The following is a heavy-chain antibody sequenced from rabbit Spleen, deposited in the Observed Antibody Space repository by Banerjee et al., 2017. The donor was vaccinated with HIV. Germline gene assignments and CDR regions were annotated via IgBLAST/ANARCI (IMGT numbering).Heavy chain of an antibody. CDR2: IYGGSGGST. CDR1: GVSFSNSYY. V-gene: IGHV1S40*01. CDR3: ARGSAAMTMVITGFYFNL. J-gene: IGHJ4*01. D-gene: IGHD2-1*01. Sequence: QSLEESGGDLVKPGASLTLTCTASGVSFSNSYYICWVRQAPGKGLESIACIYGGSGGSTWYASWAKGRFTISKTSSTTVTLQLTSLTAADTATYFCARGSAAMTMVITGFYFNLWGQGTLVTVS.